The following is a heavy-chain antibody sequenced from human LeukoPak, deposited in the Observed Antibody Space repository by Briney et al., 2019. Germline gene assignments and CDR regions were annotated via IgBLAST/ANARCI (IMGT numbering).Heavy chain of an antibody. V-gene: IGHV3-21*04. CDR1: GFTFSSYS. CDR2: ISSSSSYI. Sequence: GGSLRLSCAASGFTFSSYSMSWVRQAPGKGLEWVSSISSSSSYIYYADAVKGRFTISRDNSKNTVYLQMNSLRTEDTAVYYCASFLGGTVTRGVWGQGTMVTVSS. D-gene: IGHD4-17*01. CDR3: ASFLGGTVTRGV. J-gene: IGHJ3*01.